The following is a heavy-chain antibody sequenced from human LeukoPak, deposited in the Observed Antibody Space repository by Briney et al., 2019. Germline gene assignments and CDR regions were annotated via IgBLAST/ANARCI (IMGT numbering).Heavy chain of an antibody. CDR3: ARDLNYNFDY. V-gene: IGHV3-74*01. CDR2: IDIDGNT. J-gene: IGHJ4*02. D-gene: IGHD5-24*01. Sequence: PGGSLRLSCSASGFTFSSYAMHWVRQAPGKGLEWVSRIDIDGNTNYADSVKGRFTISRDNTKDTVYLQMNSLRAEDTAVYYCARDLNYNFDYWGQGALVTVSS. CDR1: GFTFSSYA.